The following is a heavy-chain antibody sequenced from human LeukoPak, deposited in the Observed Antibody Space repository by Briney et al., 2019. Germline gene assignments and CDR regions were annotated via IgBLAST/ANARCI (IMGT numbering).Heavy chain of an antibody. D-gene: IGHD2-2*01. CDR2: ISSNGGST. CDR1: GFTFSSYA. Sequence: GGSLRLSCAASGFTFSSYAMHWVRQAPGKGLEYVSAISSNGGSTYYANSVKGRFTISRDNSKNTLYLQMGSLRAEDMAVYYCVRSPDIVVVPAAVWGQGTLVTVSS. J-gene: IGHJ4*02. CDR3: VRSPDIVVVPAAV. V-gene: IGHV3-64*01.